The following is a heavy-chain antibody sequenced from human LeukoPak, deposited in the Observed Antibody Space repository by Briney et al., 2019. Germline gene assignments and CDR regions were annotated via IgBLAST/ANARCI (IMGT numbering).Heavy chain of an antibody. V-gene: IGHV3-30*02. CDR2: IRYDGSNK. CDR1: GFTFSRYG. CDR3: AKVSMSYYGSGSYTRYNLFDP. D-gene: IGHD3-10*01. J-gene: IGHJ5*02. Sequence: GGSLRLSCAASGFTFSRYGMHWVRQAPGKGLEWVAFIRYDGSNKYYADSVKGRFTISRDNSKNTLYLQMNSLRAEDTGVYYCAKVSMSYYGSGSYTRYNLFDPWGEGTLVTVSS.